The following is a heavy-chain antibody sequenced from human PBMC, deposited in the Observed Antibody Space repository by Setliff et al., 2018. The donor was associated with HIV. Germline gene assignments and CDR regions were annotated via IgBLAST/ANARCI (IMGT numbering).Heavy chain of an antibody. CDR1: GGSISSSSYY. CDR3: ARYRYYYDSSGYGRWFDP. CDR2: IYYSGST. D-gene: IGHD3-22*01. Sequence: PSETLSLTCTVSGGSISSSSYYWGWIRQPPGKGLEWIGNIYYSGSTYYNPSLKSRVTISVDTSENQFSLRLSSVTAADTAVYYCARYRYYYDSSGYGRWFDPWGQGTLVTVSS. J-gene: IGHJ5*02. V-gene: IGHV4-39*01.